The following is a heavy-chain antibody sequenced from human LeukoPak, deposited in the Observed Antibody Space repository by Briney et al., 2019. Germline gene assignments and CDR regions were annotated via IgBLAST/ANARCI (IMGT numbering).Heavy chain of an antibody. CDR2: ISGSGGST. CDR3: AKGNYDILTGTPDY. CDR1: GFTFSSYG. V-gene: IGHV3-23*01. D-gene: IGHD3-9*01. J-gene: IGHJ4*02. Sequence: GGTLRLSCAASGFTFSSYGMSWVRQAPGKGLEWVSAISGSGGSTYYADSVKGRFTISRDNSKNTLYLQMNSLRAEDTALYYCAKGNYDILTGTPDYRGQGTLVTVSS.